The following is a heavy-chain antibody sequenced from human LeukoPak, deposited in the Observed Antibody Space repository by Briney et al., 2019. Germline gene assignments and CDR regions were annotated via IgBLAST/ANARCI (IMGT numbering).Heavy chain of an antibody. CDR2: INRSGST. D-gene: IGHD2-15*01. CDR3: ARGLGYCSGGSCSN. V-gene: IGHV4-34*01. CDR1: GGSFSGYY. Sequence: PSETLSLTCAVYGGSFSGYYWSWIRQPPGKGLEWIGEINRSGSTNYNPSLKSRVTISVDTSKNQFSLKLSSVAAADTAVYYCARGLGYCSGGSCSNWGQGTLVTVSS. J-gene: IGHJ4*02.